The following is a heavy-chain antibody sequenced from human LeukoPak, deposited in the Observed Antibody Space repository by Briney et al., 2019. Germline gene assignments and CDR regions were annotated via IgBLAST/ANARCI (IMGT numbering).Heavy chain of an antibody. CDR3: ARVLDLSKRGLDAFDI. Sequence: PSETLSLTCTVSGGSISSYFWRWTRQPPGKGLEWIGYVYYSGSTNYNPSLKSRVTISVDTSKKQFSLKLSSATAADTAVYYCARVLDLSKRGLDAFDIWGQGTMVTVSS. J-gene: IGHJ3*02. D-gene: IGHD3-16*01. CDR2: VYYSGST. CDR1: GGSISSYF. V-gene: IGHV4-59*01.